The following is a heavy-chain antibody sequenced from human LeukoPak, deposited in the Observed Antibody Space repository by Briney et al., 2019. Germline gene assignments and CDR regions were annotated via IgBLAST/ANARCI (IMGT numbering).Heavy chain of an antibody. Sequence: SETLSLTCTVSGGSITNYFWSWIRQPPGKGLEWIGYIYYSGSTKYNPSLKSRVTISVDTSKNQFSLKLSSVTAADTAVYYCARDTYYYDSSGYYVGYYGMDVWGQGTTATVSS. CDR3: ARDTYYYDSSGYYVGYYGMDV. CDR2: IYYSGST. J-gene: IGHJ6*02. CDR1: GGSITNYF. D-gene: IGHD3-22*01. V-gene: IGHV4-59*01.